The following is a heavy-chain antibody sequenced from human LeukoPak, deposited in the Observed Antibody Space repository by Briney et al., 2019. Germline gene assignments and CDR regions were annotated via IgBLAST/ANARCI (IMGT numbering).Heavy chain of an antibody. CDR3: ARDYSSGWIDF. Sequence: SETLSLTCTVSNGSIKNDGYYWDWLRQPPGTGLEWIGSIYYSGSTFYRPSLRSRVTISVDTSKNQFSLNLRSVTAADTAVYYCARDYSSGWIDFWGQGTLVTVSS. D-gene: IGHD6-25*01. V-gene: IGHV4-39*07. CDR2: IYYSGST. CDR1: NGSIKNDGYY. J-gene: IGHJ4*02.